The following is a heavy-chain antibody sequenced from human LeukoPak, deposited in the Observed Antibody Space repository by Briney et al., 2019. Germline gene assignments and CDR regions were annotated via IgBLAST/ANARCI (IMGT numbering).Heavy chain of an antibody. Sequence: PGGSLRLSCAASGFTVSSSYMNWVRQAPGKGLEWVSVIYSGGSTYYADSVKGRFTISRDNSKNTLYLQMNSLRAEDTAVYYCARLNGYDISGYLDYWGQGTLVTVSS. CDR2: IYSGGST. CDR3: ARLNGYDISGYLDY. J-gene: IGHJ4*02. D-gene: IGHD3-22*01. CDR1: GFTVSSSY. V-gene: IGHV3-53*05.